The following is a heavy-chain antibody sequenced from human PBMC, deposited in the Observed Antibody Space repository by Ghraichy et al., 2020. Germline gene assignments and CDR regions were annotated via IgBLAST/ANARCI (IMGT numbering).Heavy chain of an antibody. D-gene: IGHD4-17*01. CDR1: GGSISSGGYY. Sequence: SETLSLTCTVSGGSISSGGYYWSWIRQHPGKGLEWIGYIYYSGSTYYNPSLKSRVTISVDTSKNQFSLKLSSVTAADTAVYYCARFGTTVTIVGYWGQGTLVTVSS. J-gene: IGHJ4*02. CDR3: ARFGTTVTIVGY. V-gene: IGHV4-31*03. CDR2: IYYSGST.